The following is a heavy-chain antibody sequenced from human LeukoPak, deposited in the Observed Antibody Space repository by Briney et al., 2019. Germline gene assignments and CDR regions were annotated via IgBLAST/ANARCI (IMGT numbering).Heavy chain of an antibody. CDR2: IYTSGST. J-gene: IGHJ5*02. CDR3: ARARTERAYCGGDCYYNWFDP. CDR1: GGSISSYY. D-gene: IGHD2-21*01. Sequence: SETLSLTCTVSGGSISSYYWSWIRQPAGKGLEWIGRIYTSGSTNYNPSLKSRVTMSVDTSKNQFSLKLSSVTAADTAVYYCARARTERAYCGGDCYYNWFDPWGQGTLVTVSS. V-gene: IGHV4-4*07.